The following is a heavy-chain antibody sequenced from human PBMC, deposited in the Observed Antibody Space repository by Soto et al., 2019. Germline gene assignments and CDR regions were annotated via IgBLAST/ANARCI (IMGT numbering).Heavy chain of an antibody. V-gene: IGHV4-61*01. CDR2: VYYSGTT. CDR1: GGSVSDKTYY. CDR3: ARTTAVPNTLRSRYFFDY. J-gene: IGHJ4*02. D-gene: IGHD4-17*01. Sequence: SETLSLTCSVSGGSVSDKTYYWSWIRQPPGKRLEWIGYVYYSGTTNHNPSLKSRVTISVDLSKNRFSLRLSSVTTADTALYYCARTTAVPNTLRSRYFFDYWGQGTLVTVSS.